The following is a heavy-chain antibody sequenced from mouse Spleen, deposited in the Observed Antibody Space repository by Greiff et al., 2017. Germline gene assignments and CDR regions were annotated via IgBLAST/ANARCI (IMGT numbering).Heavy chain of an antibody. Sequence: QVQLKQPGAELVKPGASVKLSCKASGYTFTSYWMHWVKQRPGQGLEWIGMIHPNSGSTNYNEKFKSKATLTVDKSSSTAYMQLSSLTSEDSAVYYCARYTTVVATDYAMDYWGQGTSVTVSS. J-gene: IGHJ4*01. CDR1: GYTFTSYW. CDR3: ARYTTVVATDYAMDY. CDR2: IHPNSGST. V-gene: IGHV1-64*01. D-gene: IGHD1-1*01.